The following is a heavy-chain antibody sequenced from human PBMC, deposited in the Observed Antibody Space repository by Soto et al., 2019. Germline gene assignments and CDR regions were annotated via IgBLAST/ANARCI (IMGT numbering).Heavy chain of an antibody. D-gene: IGHD6-6*01. V-gene: IGHV1-69*13. CDR3: ARPPLYSSSPYGMDV. Sequence: ASVKVSCQASGGTFSSYAISWVRQAPGQGLEWMGGIIPIFGTANYAQKFQGRVTITADESTSTAYMELSSLRSEDTAVYYCARPPLYSSSPYGMDVWGQGTTVTVSS. CDR1: GGTFSSYA. CDR2: IIPIFGTA. J-gene: IGHJ6*02.